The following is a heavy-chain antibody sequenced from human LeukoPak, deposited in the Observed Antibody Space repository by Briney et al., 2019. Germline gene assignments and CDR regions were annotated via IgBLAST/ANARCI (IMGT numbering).Heavy chain of an antibody. D-gene: IGHD6-13*01. CDR2: ISWDGGST. Sequence: GGSLRLSCAASGFTFDDYTMHWVRQAPGKGLEWVSLISWDGGSTYYADSVKGRFTISRDNSKNSLYLQMNSLRTEDTALYYCAKDKGRIAAAGDFDYWGQGTLVTVSS. CDR1: GFTFDDYT. CDR3: AKDKGRIAAAGDFDY. J-gene: IGHJ4*02. V-gene: IGHV3-43*01.